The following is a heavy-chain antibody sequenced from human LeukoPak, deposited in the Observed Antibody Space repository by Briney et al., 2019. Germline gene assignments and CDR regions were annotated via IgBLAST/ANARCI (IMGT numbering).Heavy chain of an antibody. CDR3: ARSEPFGELPGPRFDP. D-gene: IGHD3-10*01. V-gene: IGHV1-2*04. CDR1: GYTFTGYY. Sequence: ASVKVFCKASGYTFTGYYMHWVRQAPGQGLEWMGWINPNSGGTNYAQKFQGWVTMTRDTSISTAYMELSRLRSDDTAVYYCARSEPFGELPGPRFDPWGQGTLVTVSS. J-gene: IGHJ5*02. CDR2: INPNSGGT.